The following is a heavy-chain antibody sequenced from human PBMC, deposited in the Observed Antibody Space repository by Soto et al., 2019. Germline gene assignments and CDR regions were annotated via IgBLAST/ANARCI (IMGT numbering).Heavy chain of an antibody. J-gene: IGHJ6*02. CDR1: GFTFSSHA. CDR3: AKGRRGGFYYYGMDV. V-gene: IGHV3-23*01. D-gene: IGHD6-25*01. Sequence: EVQLLESGGGLVQPGGSLRLSCVASGFTFSSHAVSWVRQAPGKGLEWVSVISDNGDITYYADSVKGRLTISRDNSKNTVSLQMNSLRAEYTALYYCAKGRRGGFYYYGMDVWGQGTTVTVSS. CDR2: ISDNGDIT.